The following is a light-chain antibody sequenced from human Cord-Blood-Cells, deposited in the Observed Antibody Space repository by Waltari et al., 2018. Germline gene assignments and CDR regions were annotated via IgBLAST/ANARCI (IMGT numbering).Light chain of an antibody. CDR2: YET. V-gene: IGLV3-21*04. CDR1: NIGRKS. CDR3: QVWDSSSDHRV. Sequence: SYVLTQPPSVSVAPGKTARITCGGNNIGRKSGPWYQQKPGQAPVLVRYYETDRPSGIPERFSGSNSGNTVTLTISRVEAGDEADYYCQVWDSSSDHRVFGGGTKLTVL. J-gene: IGLJ3*02.